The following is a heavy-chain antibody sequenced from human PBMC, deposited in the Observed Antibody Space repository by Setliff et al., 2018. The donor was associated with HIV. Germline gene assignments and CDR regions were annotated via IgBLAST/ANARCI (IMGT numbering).Heavy chain of an antibody. CDR3: AREGASVAPETNAFDI. CDR2: INTNTGNP. J-gene: IGHJ3*02. CDR1: GYTFTSYA. V-gene: IGHV7-4-1*02. D-gene: IGHD5-12*01. Sequence: ASVKVSCKASGYTFTSYAMNWVRQAPGQGLEWMGWINTNTGNPTYAQGFTGRFVFSLDTSVSTAYLQISSLKAEDTAVYYCAREGASVAPETNAFDIWGQGTMVTVSS.